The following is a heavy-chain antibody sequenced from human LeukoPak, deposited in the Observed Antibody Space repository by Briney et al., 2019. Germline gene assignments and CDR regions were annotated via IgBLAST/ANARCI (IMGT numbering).Heavy chain of an antibody. J-gene: IGHJ4*02. V-gene: IGHV3-48*03. Sequence: PGGSLRLSCATSGFTFSNHDMNWVRQAPGKGLEWVSYISRTGSTIYYADSVKGRFTISRDNAKNSLYLQMNSLRAEDTAVYYCARALGWLPENYWGQGTLVTVSS. CDR3: ARALGWLPENY. D-gene: IGHD5-24*01. CDR2: ISRTGSTI. CDR1: GFTFSNHD.